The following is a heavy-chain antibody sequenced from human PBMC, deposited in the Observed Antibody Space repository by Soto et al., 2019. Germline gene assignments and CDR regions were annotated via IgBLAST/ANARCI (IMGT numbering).Heavy chain of an antibody. V-gene: IGHV1-69*06. CDR1: GGTFSSYA. Sequence: SVKVSCKASGGTFSSYAISWVRQAPGQGLEWMGGIIPIFGTANYAQKFQGRVTITADKSTSTAYMELSSLRSEDTAVYYCARPKPEYSSSTSAFDIWGQGTMVTVSS. CDR2: IIPIFGTA. CDR3: ARPKPEYSSSTSAFDI. D-gene: IGHD6-6*01. J-gene: IGHJ3*02.